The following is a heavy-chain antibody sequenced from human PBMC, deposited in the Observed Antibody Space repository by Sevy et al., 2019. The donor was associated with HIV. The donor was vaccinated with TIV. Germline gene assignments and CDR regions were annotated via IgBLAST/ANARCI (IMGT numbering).Heavy chain of an antibody. CDR3: AREGVVVVPAAPYYYYGMDV. J-gene: IGHJ6*02. V-gene: IGHV3-30*04. CDR1: GFTFSSYA. Sequence: GGSLRLSCAASGFTFSSYAMHWVRQAPGKGLEWVAVISYDGSNKYYADSVKGRFTISRDNSKNTLYLQMNSLRAEDTAVYYCAREGVVVVPAAPYYYYGMDVWGQGTTVTVSS. D-gene: IGHD2-2*01. CDR2: ISYDGSNK.